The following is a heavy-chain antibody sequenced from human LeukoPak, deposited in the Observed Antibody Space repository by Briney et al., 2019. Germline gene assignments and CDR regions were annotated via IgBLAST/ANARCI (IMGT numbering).Heavy chain of an antibody. D-gene: IGHD2-2*01. CDR1: GFTFSSYA. CDR2: ISYDGSNK. J-gene: IGHJ4*02. Sequence: QPGGSLRLSCAASGFTFSSYAMHWVRQAPGKGLEWVAVISYDGSNKYYADSVKGRFTISRDNSKNTLYLQMNSLRAEDTAVYYCARDTRRVVPLYWGQGTLVTVSS. V-gene: IGHV3-30-3*01. CDR3: ARDTRRVVPLY.